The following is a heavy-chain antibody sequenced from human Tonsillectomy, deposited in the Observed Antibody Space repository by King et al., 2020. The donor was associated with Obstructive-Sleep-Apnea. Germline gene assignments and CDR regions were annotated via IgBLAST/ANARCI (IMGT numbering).Heavy chain of an antibody. CDR3: ARDQAVSETKGDLDY. CDR2: ISYDGSNK. CDR1: GFTFSSYA. Sequence: VQLVESGGGVVQPGRSLRLSCAASGFTFSSYAMHWVRQAPGKGLEWVAVISYDGSNKYYADSVKGRFTISRDNSKNTLYLQMTSLRAEDTAVYYCARDQAVSETKGDLDYLGQGTLVPVSS. J-gene: IGHJ4*02. D-gene: IGHD5/OR15-5a*01. V-gene: IGHV3-30*04.